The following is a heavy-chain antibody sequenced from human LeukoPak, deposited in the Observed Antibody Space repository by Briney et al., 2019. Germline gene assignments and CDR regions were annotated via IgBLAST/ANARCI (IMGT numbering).Heavy chain of an antibody. J-gene: IGHJ4*02. Sequence: SETLSLTCTVSGYSISTSYYWGWIRQPPGKGLEWIGSIYHSGNTYYNPSLKSRVTISVDTSKNQFSLKMNSVTAADTAVYYCARAGYGDSDFDYWGQGTLVTVSS. V-gene: IGHV4-38-2*02. CDR2: IYHSGNT. CDR1: GYSISTSYY. D-gene: IGHD4-17*01. CDR3: ARAGYGDSDFDY.